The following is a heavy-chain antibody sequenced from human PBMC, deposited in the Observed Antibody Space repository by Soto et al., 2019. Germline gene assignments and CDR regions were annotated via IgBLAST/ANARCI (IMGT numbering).Heavy chain of an antibody. J-gene: IGHJ4*02. CDR1: GGSISTGDHY. CDR2: IKNSGNP. V-gene: IGHV4-30-4*01. CDR3: ARGRGFGYGIDY. D-gene: IGHD5-18*01. Sequence: QVQLQESGPGLVKPSQTLSLTCTVSGGSISTGDHYWSWIRQPPGKGPEWIGHIKNSGNPYYSPSLKSRVTVSGDTSRNQFSLKLSSVTAADTAVYFGARGRGFGYGIDYWGQGNLVSVSS.